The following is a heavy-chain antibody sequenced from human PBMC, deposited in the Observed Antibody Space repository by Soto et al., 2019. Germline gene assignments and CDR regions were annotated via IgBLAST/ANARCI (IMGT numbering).Heavy chain of an antibody. CDR1: RASRSSYF. CDR2: ILYTGNT. D-gene: IGHD3-10*01. V-gene: IGHV4-59*01. Sequence: SETLSLTCSVSRASRSSYFWSWTRQPPGKGLEWLGYILYTGNTNYNPSLKSRVTMSVDTSKNQVSLKLSSVTAADTAVHYCRRAAYGSGNYYAPHYYYAMDVWGQAKTVTVS. CDR3: RRAAYGSGNYYAPHYYYAMDV. J-gene: IGHJ6*02.